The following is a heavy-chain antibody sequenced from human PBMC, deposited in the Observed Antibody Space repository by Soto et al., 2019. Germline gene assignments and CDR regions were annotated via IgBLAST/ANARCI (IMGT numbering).Heavy chain of an antibody. V-gene: IGHV3-23*01. CDR2: ISGSGGST. D-gene: IGHD1-1*01. CDR1: GFTFSSYA. J-gene: IGHJ6*02. CDR3: ANRLNSVSSLRPIKPKKQPTQYYYYGMDV. Sequence: GGSLRLSCAASGFTFSSYAMSWVRQAPGKGLEWVSAISGSGGSTYYADSVKGRFTISRDNSKNTLYLQMNSLRAEDTAVYYCANRLNSVSSLRPIKPKKQPTQYYYYGMDVWGQGTTVTVSS.